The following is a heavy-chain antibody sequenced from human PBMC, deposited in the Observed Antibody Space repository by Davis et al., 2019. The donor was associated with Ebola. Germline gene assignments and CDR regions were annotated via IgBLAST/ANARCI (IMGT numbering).Heavy chain of an antibody. D-gene: IGHD4-17*01. CDR1: GYSFTSYW. CDR3: ARRTVTPHWYFDL. V-gene: IGHV5-51*01. CDR2: IYPGDSDT. J-gene: IGHJ2*01. Sequence: KVSCKASGYSFTSYWIGWVRQMPGKGLEWMGIIYPGDSDTRYSPSFQGQVTISADKSISTAYLQWSSLKASDTAMYDCARRTVTPHWYFDLWGRGTLVTVSS.